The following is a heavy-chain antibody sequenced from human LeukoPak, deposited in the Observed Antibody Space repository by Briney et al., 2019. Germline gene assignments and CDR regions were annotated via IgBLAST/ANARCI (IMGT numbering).Heavy chain of an antibody. J-gene: IGHJ4*02. V-gene: IGHV3-48*02. CDR1: GFTFTSYG. CDR2: IFSSTLV. Sequence: QPGGSLRLSCEASGFTFTSYGMHWVRQSPGKGLEWISFIFSSTLVNYADSVKGRFTISRDNAKNSIYLQMRSLRDEDTADYYCASGPYGGNPFDYWGQGTLVTVSS. CDR3: ASGPYGGNPFDY. D-gene: IGHD4-23*01.